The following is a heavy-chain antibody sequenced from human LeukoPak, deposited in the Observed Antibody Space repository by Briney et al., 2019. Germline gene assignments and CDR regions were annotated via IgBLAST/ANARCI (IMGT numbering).Heavy chain of an antibody. D-gene: IGHD6-19*01. CDR2: IRYDGSNK. CDR1: GFTFSSYG. V-gene: IGHV3-30*02. J-gene: IGHJ4*02. CDR3: ANPLRDSSGWYRLEY. Sequence: PGGSLRLSCAASGFTFSSYGMHWVRQAPGKGLEWVAFIRYDGSNKYYADSVKGRFTISRDNSKNTLYLQMNSLRAEDTAVYYCANPLRDSSGWYRLEYWGQGTLVTVSS.